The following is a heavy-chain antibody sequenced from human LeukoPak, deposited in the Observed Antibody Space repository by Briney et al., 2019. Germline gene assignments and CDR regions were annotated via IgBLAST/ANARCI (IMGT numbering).Heavy chain of an antibody. V-gene: IGHV3-23*01. CDR1: GFTFSRYA. J-gene: IGHJ4*02. D-gene: IGHD5-12*01. CDR2: ISGSGDST. CDR3: AKDQTVATILPHYFDY. Sequence: GGSLRLSCAVSGFTFSRYAMSWVRQAPGKGLEWVSGISGSGDSTFYADSVKGRFTISRDNSKITLYMQMNSLRAEDTAVYYCAKDQTVATILPHYFDYWGQGTLVTVSS.